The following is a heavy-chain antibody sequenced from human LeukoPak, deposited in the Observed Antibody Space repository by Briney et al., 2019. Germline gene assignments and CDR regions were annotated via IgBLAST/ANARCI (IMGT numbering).Heavy chain of an antibody. Sequence: ASVKVSCKASGYTFTGYYMHWVRQAPGQGLEWMGWINPNSGGTNYAQKFQGRVTMTRDTSISTAYMELSRLRSDDTAVYYCARGIAAAEVWFDPWGQGTLVTVSS. V-gene: IGHV1-2*02. D-gene: IGHD6-13*01. CDR1: GYTFTGYY. J-gene: IGHJ5*02. CDR2: INPNSGGT. CDR3: ARGIAAAEVWFDP.